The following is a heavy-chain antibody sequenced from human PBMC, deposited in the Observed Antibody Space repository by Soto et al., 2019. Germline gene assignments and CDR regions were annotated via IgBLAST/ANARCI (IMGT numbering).Heavy chain of an antibody. CDR2: IFYSDSF. D-gene: IGHD3-3*01. CDR3: ARAPETPPIFGVVRPYFFDF. V-gene: IGHV4-31*03. Sequence: QVQLQESGPGLVKSSQTLSLTCTVSGGSISSGGSYWSWIRQRPGKGLEWLGYIFYSDSFYYTPSLKGRVVIRADTSKNQFTLQLSSVTDADTAVYYCARAPETPPIFGVVRPYFFDFWGQGTLVTVSS. CDR1: GGSISSGGSY. J-gene: IGHJ4*02.